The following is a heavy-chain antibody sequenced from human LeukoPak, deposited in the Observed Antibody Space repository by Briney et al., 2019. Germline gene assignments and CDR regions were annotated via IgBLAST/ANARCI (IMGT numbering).Heavy chain of an antibody. V-gene: IGHV3-7*03. D-gene: IGHD3-10*01. Sequence: GGSLRLSCAVSGFSFSSYWMSWVRQAPGKGLEWVANVKQDGSEQHYVDSVKGRFSISRDNANNSLFLQMNSLRAEDTAVYYCARDVAMVRGVTDAFDIWGQGTVVTVSS. J-gene: IGHJ3*02. CDR3: ARDVAMVRGVTDAFDI. CDR2: VKQDGSEQ. CDR1: GFSFSSYW.